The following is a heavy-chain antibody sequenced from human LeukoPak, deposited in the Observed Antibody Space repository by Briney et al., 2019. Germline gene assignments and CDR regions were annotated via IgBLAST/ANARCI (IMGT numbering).Heavy chain of an antibody. CDR2: IYSDGST. CDR3: ARDSRTSYGLDV. D-gene: IGHD2-2*01. Sequence: GSLRLSCAASGFSVSNNYMSWVRQAPGKGREWVSVIYSDGSTYYGDSVTGRFTISRDNSMNTLYLQMNSLRADDTAVYYCARDSRTSYGLDVWGQGTTVIVSS. V-gene: IGHV3-66*01. J-gene: IGHJ6*02. CDR1: GFSVSNNY.